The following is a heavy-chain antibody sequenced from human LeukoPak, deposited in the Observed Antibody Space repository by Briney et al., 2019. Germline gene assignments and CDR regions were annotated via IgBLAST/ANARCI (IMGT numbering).Heavy chain of an antibody. J-gene: IGHJ5*02. CDR1: GGSISSGGYY. CDR3: ASEVIVATIWGNWFDP. Sequence: SQTLSLTCTVSGGSISSGGYYWSWIRQHPGKGLEWIGYIYYRGSTYYNPSLKSRVTISVDTSKNQFSLKLSSVTAADTAVYYCASEVIVATIWGNWFDPWGQGTLVTVSS. D-gene: IGHD5-12*01. CDR2: IYYRGST. V-gene: IGHV4-31*03.